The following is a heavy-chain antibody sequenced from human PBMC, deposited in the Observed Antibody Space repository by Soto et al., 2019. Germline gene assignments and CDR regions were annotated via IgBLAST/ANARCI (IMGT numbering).Heavy chain of an antibody. D-gene: IGHD3-16*01. CDR3: ARWGTTGGLDV. CDR2: TSYDGSGK. V-gene: IGHV3-30*19. J-gene: IGHJ1*01. Sequence: QVHLVESGGGVVQPGTSLRLSCVGSGFTFRSYVRHWVRQAPGKGLEWVALTSYDGSGKYYGDSVRGRFTISRDNSRNTVDLQMDSLRLEDTALYYCARWGTTGGLDVWGQGTLVSVSS. CDR1: GFTFRSYV.